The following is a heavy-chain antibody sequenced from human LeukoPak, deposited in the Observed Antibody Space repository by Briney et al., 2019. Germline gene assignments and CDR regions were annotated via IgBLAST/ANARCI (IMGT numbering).Heavy chain of an antibody. CDR3: VRTSIAARRADFDY. CDR1: GYTFTYYY. CDR2: INSNSGGT. J-gene: IGHJ4*02. Sequence: ASVRVSCKTSGYTFTYYYIHWMRQAPGQGLEWMGWINSNSGGTSYAQKFQGRVTLTRDTPTRTAFMELNRLTSDDTAVYYCVRTSIAARRADFDYWGQGTVVTVSS. D-gene: IGHD6-6*01. V-gene: IGHV1-2*02.